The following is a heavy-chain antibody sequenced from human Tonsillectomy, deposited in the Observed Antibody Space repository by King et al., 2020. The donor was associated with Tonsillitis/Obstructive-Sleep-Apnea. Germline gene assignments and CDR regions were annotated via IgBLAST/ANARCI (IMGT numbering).Heavy chain of an antibody. J-gene: IGHJ6*02. CDR2: ISGSSSYI. Sequence: VQLVESGGGLVKPGGSLRLSCAASGFTFNSYTMNWVRQAPGKGLEWVSSISGSSSYIYYADSVKGRFTISRDNAKNSLFLQMNSLRSEDTAVYYCATAYGYTPYYYGMDVWGQGTTVTVSS. CDR3: ATAYGYTPYYYGMDV. D-gene: IGHD5-12*01. V-gene: IGHV3-21*01. CDR1: GFTFNSYT.